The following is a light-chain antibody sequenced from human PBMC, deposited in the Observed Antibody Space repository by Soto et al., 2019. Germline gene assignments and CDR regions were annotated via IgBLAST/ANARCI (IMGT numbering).Light chain of an antibody. CDR1: QSAGNF. CDR3: QQHGTSPTT. V-gene: IGKV3D-15*02. J-gene: IGKJ5*01. Sequence: EIVMTQSPATLSVSPGETASLSCRASQSAGNFLAWYQQKPGQAPRLLIYYISTRATGIPARFSGSGSGTEFTLTISSLGPEDFAVYYCQQHGTSPTTFGQGTRLEIK. CDR2: YIS.